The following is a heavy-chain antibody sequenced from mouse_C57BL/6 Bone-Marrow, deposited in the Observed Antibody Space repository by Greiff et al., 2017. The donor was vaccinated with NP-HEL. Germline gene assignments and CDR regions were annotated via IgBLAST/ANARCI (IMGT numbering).Heavy chain of an antibody. CDR1: GYTFTSYW. J-gene: IGHJ1*03. V-gene: IGHV1-55*01. CDR3: TRYYYGSSYWYFDV. CDR2: IYPGSGGT. Sequence: QVQLQQPGAELVKPGASVKMSCKASGYTFTSYWITWVKQRPGQGLEWIGDIYPGSGGTNYNEKFKSKATLTVDTSSSTAYMQLSSLTSEDSAVYYCTRYYYGSSYWYFDVWGTGTTVTVSS. D-gene: IGHD1-1*01.